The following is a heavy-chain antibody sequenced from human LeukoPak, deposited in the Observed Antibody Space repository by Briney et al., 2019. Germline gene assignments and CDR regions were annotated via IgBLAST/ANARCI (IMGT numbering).Heavy chain of an antibody. V-gene: IGHV1-2*02. CDR3: ARDRGYCSGGSCYPNY. D-gene: IGHD2-15*01. CDR2: INPNSGGT. J-gene: IGHJ4*02. Sequence: GASVKVSCKASGYTFTGYYMHWVRQAPGQGLEWMGWINPNSGGTNYAQKFQGRVTMTRDTSISTAHMELSRLRSDDTAVYYCARDRGYCSGGSCYPNYWGQGTLVTVSS. CDR1: GYTFTGYY.